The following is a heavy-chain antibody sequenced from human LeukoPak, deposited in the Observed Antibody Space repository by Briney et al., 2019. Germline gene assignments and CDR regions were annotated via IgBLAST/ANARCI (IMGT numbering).Heavy chain of an antibody. CDR2: ISSSSNYI. CDR3: ARGSDIDF. J-gene: IGHJ4*02. CDR1: GVTLSSYS. V-gene: IGHV3-21*01. D-gene: IGHD2-21*02. Sequence: GGSLRLSCAASGVTLSSYSMNWVRQAPGKGLEWVSSISSSSNYIYYADSVKGRFTISRDNAKNSLYLQMNSLRAEDTAVYYCARGSDIDFWGQGTLVTVSS.